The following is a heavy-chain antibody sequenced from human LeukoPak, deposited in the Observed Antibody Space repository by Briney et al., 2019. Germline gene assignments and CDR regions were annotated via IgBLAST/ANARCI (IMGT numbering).Heavy chain of an antibody. Sequence: ASVKVSCKASGYTFTSYYMHWVRQAPGQGLEWMGIINPSGGSTSYAQKFQGSVKMTRDMSTSTVYMELSSLRSEDTAVYYCGRDRSGSYYSFDYWGQGTLVTVSS. CDR3: GRDRSGSYYSFDY. J-gene: IGHJ4*02. V-gene: IGHV1-46*01. CDR1: GYTFTSYY. CDR2: INPSGGST. D-gene: IGHD1-26*01.